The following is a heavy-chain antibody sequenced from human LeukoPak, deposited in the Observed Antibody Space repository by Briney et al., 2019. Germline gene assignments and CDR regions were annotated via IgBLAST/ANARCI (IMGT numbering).Heavy chain of an antibody. D-gene: IGHD3-22*01. CDR2: IWYDGSNK. Sequence: PGGSLRLSCAASGFTFSSYGMHWVRQAPGKGLEWVAVIWYDGSNKYYADSVKGRCTISRDNSKNTLYLQMNSLRAEDTAVYYCAVNYYDSSGYDYWGQGTLVTVSS. CDR3: AVNYYDSSGYDY. J-gene: IGHJ4*02. CDR1: GFTFSSYG. V-gene: IGHV3-33*01.